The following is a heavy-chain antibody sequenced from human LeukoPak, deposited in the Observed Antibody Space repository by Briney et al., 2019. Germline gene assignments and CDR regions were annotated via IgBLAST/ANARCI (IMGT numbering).Heavy chain of an antibody. CDR1: EFTFSSDW. J-gene: IGHJ4*02. D-gene: IGHD3-22*01. CDR3: ARAMN. V-gene: IGHV3-7*01. Sequence: GGSLRLSCAAFEFTFSSDWMSWVRQAPGKGLEWVASINQDGSEKYYVDSVKGRFTISRDNAKNSLYLQMNSLRGEDTAVYYCARAMNWGQGTLVTVSS. CDR2: INQDGSEK.